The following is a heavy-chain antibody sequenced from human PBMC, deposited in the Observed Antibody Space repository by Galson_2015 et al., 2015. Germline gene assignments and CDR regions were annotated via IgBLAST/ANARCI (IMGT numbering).Heavy chain of an antibody. CDR1: GFTFSSYA. Sequence: SCAASGFTFSSYAISWVRQAPGQGLEWMGGIIPIFGTANYAQKFQGRVTITADESTSTAYMELSSLRSEDTAVYYCARVIDYGVYSGMDVWGQGTTVPVSS. V-gene: IGHV1-69*01. D-gene: IGHD4-17*01. CDR2: IIPIFGTA. J-gene: IGHJ6*02. CDR3: ARVIDYGVYSGMDV.